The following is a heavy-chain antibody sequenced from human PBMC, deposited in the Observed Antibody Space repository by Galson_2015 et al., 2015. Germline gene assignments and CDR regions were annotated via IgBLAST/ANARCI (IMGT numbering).Heavy chain of an antibody. Sequence: LSLTCTVSGASISSYYWSWVRQPPGKGLEWIGYIYHSGTTNYNPSLKSRVTISVDTSKNQFSLKLSSVTAADTAVYYCARRRDYFDYWGQGTLVTVSS. CDR3: ARRRDYFDY. CDR1: GASISSYY. V-gene: IGHV4-59*01. CDR2: IYHSGTT. J-gene: IGHJ4*02.